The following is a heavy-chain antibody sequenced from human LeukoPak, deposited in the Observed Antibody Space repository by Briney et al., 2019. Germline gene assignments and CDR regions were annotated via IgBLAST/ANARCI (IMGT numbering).Heavy chain of an antibody. Sequence: PSETLSLTCTVSGGSISSYYWSWIRQPPGKGLEWIGYIYYTGSTKYNPSLKSRVTISVDTSKNQFSLKLSSVTAADTAVYYFARGVAAAGLYFDYWGQGTLVTVSS. D-gene: IGHD6-13*01. CDR2: IYYTGST. CDR3: ARGVAAAGLYFDY. J-gene: IGHJ4*02. CDR1: GGSISSYY. V-gene: IGHV4-59*01.